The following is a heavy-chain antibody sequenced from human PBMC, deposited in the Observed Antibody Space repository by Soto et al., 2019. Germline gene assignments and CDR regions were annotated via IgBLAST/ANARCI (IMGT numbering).Heavy chain of an antibody. Sequence: GGSLRLSCEASGFSFSNYGMSWVRQAPGKGLEWVSDITNSGAKTYHADSVRGRFTISRDNSMNTLYLQMNSLRAEDTAVYYCARDQVPDGIGAAGYWGQGILVTVSS. J-gene: IGHJ4*02. CDR3: ARDQVPDGIGAAGY. D-gene: IGHD6-13*01. CDR1: GFSFSNYG. CDR2: ITNSGAKT. V-gene: IGHV3-23*01.